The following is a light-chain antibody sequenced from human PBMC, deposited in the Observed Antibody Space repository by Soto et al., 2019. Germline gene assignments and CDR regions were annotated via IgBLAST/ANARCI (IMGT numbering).Light chain of an antibody. CDR1: QSLLSSSTTKNY. V-gene: IGKV4-1*01. Sequence: DIVMTPSPDFLAVSLGERATINCKSSQSLLSSSTTKNYLAWYQQRPGQPPKLLFYWASTRESGVPDRFSGSGFGTEFILTISSLKAEYVAGYSWQQYYRTPRTLGQGTKVEIK. J-gene: IGKJ2*01. CDR2: WAS. CDR3: QQYYRTPRT.